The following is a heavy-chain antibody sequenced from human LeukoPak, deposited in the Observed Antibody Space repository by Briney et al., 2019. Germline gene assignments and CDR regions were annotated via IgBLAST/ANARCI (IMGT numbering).Heavy chain of an antibody. Sequence: SVKVSCKASGGTFSSYAISWVRQAPGQGLEWMGRIIPILGIANYAQKFQGRVTITADKSTSTAYMELSSLISEDTAVYYCARRDPEVADDDFDIWGQGTMVTVSS. V-gene: IGHV1-69*04. CDR1: GGTFSSYA. D-gene: IGHD2-15*01. CDR3: ARRDPEVADDDFDI. J-gene: IGHJ3*02. CDR2: IIPILGIA.